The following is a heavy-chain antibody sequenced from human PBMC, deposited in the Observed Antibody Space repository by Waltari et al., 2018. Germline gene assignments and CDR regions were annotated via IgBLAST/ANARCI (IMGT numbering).Heavy chain of an antibody. CDR2: IRSRGXTI. CDR1: GFXFSSYE. J-gene: IGHJ4*02. V-gene: IGHV3-48*03. Sequence: EVQLVESGGGLVQPGGSXRLSCAASGFXFSSYEMNWVRQAPGKGREWVSYIRSRGXTIYYADAGKGGXTIXRDXAXNXLYLQRNXXXAEDXAVYYCAREPXSHGIDYXGQGTLVTVXS. CDR3: AREPXSHGIDY.